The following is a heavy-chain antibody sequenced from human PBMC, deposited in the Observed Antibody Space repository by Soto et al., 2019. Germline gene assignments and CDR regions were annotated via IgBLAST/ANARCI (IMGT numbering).Heavy chain of an antibody. J-gene: IGHJ6*02. Sequence: SVKVSCKASGGTFSSYAISWVRQAPGQGLEWMGGIIPIFGTANYAQKFQGRVTITADESTSTAYMELSSLRSEDTAVYYCGLGYSSSWYGDDYYGMDVWGQGTTVTVSS. CDR3: GLGYSSSWYGDDYYGMDV. CDR2: IIPIFGTA. V-gene: IGHV1-69*13. CDR1: GGTFSSYA. D-gene: IGHD6-13*01.